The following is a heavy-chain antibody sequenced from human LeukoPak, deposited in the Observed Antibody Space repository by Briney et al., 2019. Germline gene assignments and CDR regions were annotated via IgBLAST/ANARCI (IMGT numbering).Heavy chain of an antibody. CDR1: GYTFTGYY. D-gene: IGHD6-13*01. V-gene: IGHV1-2*02. CDR3: AREAPGGYSSSWYDY. Sequence: ASVKVSCKASGYTFTGYYMHWVRQAPGQGLEWMGWINPNSGGTNYAQKFQGRATMTRDTSISTAYMELSRLRSDDTAVYYCAREAPGGYSSSWYDYWGQGTLVTVSS. CDR2: INPNSGGT. J-gene: IGHJ4*02.